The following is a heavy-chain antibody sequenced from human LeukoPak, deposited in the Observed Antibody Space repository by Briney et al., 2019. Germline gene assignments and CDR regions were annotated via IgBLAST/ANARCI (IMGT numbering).Heavy chain of an antibody. J-gene: IGHJ5*02. CDR2: IRDKGYGHAT. CDR3: TTPNEGNWFDP. Sequence: GGSLRLSCAAPGFTFSDSAIHWVRQASGKGLNWVGRIRDKGYGHATAYAASVKGRFTLSRDDSKNTAYLQMNSLKTEDTALYYCTTPNEGNWFDPWGQGTLVTVSS. D-gene: IGHD2-8*01. V-gene: IGHV3-73*01. CDR1: GFTFSDSA.